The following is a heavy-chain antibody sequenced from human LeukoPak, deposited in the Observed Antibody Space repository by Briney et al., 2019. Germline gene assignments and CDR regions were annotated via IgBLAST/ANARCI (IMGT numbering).Heavy chain of an antibody. V-gene: IGHV1-2*02. CDR3: ARARISGSFSDFDY. D-gene: IGHD1-26*01. CDR1: GYTFTGYY. J-gene: IGHJ4*02. Sequence: ASVKVSCKASGYTFTGYYMHWVRQAPGQGLEWMGWINPNSGGTNYAQKFQGRVTMTRDTSISTAYMELSRLRSDDTAVYYCARARISGSFSDFDYWGQGTLVTVSS. CDR2: INPNSGGT.